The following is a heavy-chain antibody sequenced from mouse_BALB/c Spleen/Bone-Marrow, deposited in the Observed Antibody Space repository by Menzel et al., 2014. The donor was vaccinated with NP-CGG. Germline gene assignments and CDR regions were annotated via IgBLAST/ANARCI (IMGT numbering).Heavy chain of an antibody. CDR3: VRHHYDETWLAY. D-gene: IGHD1-2*01. Sequence: EVKLVESGGGLVQPGGSLKLSCATSGFTFSDYYMYWVRQTPEKRLEWVAYIGNGGGSTYYPDTVKGRFTISRDNAKNTPYLQQSSLKSEEPAVYYCVRHHYDETWLAYWGQGTLVTVSA. CDR1: GFTFSDYY. J-gene: IGHJ3*01. V-gene: IGHV5-12*02. CDR2: IGNGGGST.